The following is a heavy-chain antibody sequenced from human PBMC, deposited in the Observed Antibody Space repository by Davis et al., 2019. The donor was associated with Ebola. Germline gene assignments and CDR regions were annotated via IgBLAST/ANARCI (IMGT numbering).Heavy chain of an antibody. V-gene: IGHV3-23*01. CDR2: ISGSGGST. CDR3: ARGAVVTPFDY. Sequence: GESLKISCAASGFTFSSYAMSWVRQAPGKGLEWVSAISGSGGSTYYADSVKGRFTISRDNSKNTLYLQMNSLRAEDTAVYYCARGAVVTPFDYWGQGTLVTVSS. CDR1: GFTFSSYA. J-gene: IGHJ4*02. D-gene: IGHD4-23*01.